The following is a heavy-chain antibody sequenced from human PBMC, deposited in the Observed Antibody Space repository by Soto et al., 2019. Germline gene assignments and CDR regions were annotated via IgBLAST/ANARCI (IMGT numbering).Heavy chain of an antibody. D-gene: IGHD6-6*01. CDR1: EFTFSTYA. CDR3: AKNWDTTSSSSSH. V-gene: IGHV3-23*01. CDR2: ISGTGGST. J-gene: IGHJ4*02. Sequence: LRLSYAASEFTFSTYAMSWVRQAPGKGLEWVSAISGTGGSTYYADSVKGRFTISRDNSKNTLYLQMNSLRAEDTAVYYCAKNWDTTSSSSSHWGQGTLVTVSS.